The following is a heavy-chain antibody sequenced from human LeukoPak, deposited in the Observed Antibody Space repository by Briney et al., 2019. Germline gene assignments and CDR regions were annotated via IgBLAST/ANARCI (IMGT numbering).Heavy chain of an antibody. Sequence: PGGSLRLSCAASGFTFDDYAMHWVRQAPGKGLEWVSGISWNSGSIGYADSVKGRFTISRDNAKNSLYLPMKSMRAEDTASYYCARVGSYRYFYFDYWGQGTLVTVSS. V-gene: IGHV3-9*01. D-gene: IGHD3-16*02. J-gene: IGHJ4*02. CDR2: ISWNSGSI. CDR1: GFTFDDYA. CDR3: ARVGSYRYFYFDY.